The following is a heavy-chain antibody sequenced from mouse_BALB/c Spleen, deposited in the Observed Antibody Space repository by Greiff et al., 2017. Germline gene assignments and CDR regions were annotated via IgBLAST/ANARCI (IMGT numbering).Heavy chain of an antibody. D-gene: IGHD2-12*01. CDR3: ARGVLYSHDWGYAMDC. J-gene: IGHJ4*01. CDR1: GFNIKDTY. V-gene: IGHV14-3*02. CDR2: IDPASGNS. Sequence: EVQLQQSGAELVKPGASVKLSCTASGFNIKDTYMHWVQQRPEQGLEWIGRIDPASGNSKFDPKFQGKATITADTTANTAYLQLSSLTSEDTAVYYCARGVLYSHDWGYAMDCWGEGTSVTVSS.